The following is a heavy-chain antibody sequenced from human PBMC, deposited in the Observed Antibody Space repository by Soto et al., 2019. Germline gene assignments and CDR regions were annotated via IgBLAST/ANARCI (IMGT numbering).Heavy chain of an antibody. CDR2: ISGSGGST. Sequence: GGSLRLSCAASGFTFSSYAMSWVRQAPGKGLEWVSAISGSGGSTYYADSVKGRFTISRDNSKNTLYLQMNSLRAEDTAVYYCAKGVAVARPWYYYYMDVWGKGTTVTVSS. V-gene: IGHV3-23*01. CDR1: GFTFSSYA. J-gene: IGHJ6*03. CDR3: AKGVAVARPWYYYYMDV. D-gene: IGHD6-19*01.